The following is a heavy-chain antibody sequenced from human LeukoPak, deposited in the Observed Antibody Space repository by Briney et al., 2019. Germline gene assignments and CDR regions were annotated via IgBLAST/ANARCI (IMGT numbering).Heavy chain of an antibody. Sequence: SETLSLTCTASGGTISSHYWSWIRQPPGKGLEGVGDIYYSGSTNYNPSLESRVTISVEPSNNQFSLKLSSLTAADTAVYYCARRGSIAAAGRTYSYMDVWGKGTTVTVSS. J-gene: IGHJ6*03. CDR1: GGTISSHY. CDR3: ARRGSIAAAGRTYSYMDV. D-gene: IGHD6-13*01. V-gene: IGHV4-59*11. CDR2: IYYSGST.